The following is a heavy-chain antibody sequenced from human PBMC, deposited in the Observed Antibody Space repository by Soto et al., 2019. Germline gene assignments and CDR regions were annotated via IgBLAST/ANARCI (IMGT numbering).Heavy chain of an antibody. Sequence: DVQLVESGGGLIQPGESLRLSCAAFGLTVSGTKYVAWVRQAPGKGLEWVSALYDVFGSFYADSVKGRFATSSDRSKSTVYLQMNDLRPDDTAVYYCASWHEREHAYDVWGQGTTVIVSS. V-gene: IGHV3-53*01. CDR1: GLTVSGTKY. CDR2: LYDVFGS. CDR3: ASWHEREHAYDV. J-gene: IGHJ3*01. D-gene: IGHD1-1*01.